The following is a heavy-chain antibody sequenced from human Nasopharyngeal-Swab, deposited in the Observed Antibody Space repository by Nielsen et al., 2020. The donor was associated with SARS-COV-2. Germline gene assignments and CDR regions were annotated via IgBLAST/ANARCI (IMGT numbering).Heavy chain of an antibody. CDR1: GFPFSSND. CDR2: IGAAGGT. CDR3: VKGMPQSGGMDV. J-gene: IGHJ6*03. Sequence: ESLKIFCAASGFPFSSNDMHWVRLPRGKGLEWVSAIGAAGGTYYPDSVKGRFTISRENAKNSLYLQMNSLRAEDTAIYYCVKGMPQSGGMDVWGKGTTVSVSS. V-gene: IGHV3-13*01. D-gene: IGHD2-2*01.